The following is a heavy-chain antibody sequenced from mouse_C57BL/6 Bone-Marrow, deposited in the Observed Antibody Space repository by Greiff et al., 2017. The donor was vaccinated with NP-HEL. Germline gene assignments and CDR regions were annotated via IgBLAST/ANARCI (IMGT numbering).Heavy chain of an antibody. CDR3: ARRIYYGNHLGFAY. CDR2: IYPRSGNT. V-gene: IGHV1-81*01. J-gene: IGHJ3*01. D-gene: IGHD2-1*01. CDR1: GYTFTSYG. Sequence: VQLQESGAELARPGASVKLSCKASGYTFTSYGISWVKQSTGQGLEWIGEIYPRSGNTYYNEKFKGKATLTADKSSSTAYMELRSLTSEDSAVYFCARRIYYGNHLGFAYWGQGTLVTVSA.